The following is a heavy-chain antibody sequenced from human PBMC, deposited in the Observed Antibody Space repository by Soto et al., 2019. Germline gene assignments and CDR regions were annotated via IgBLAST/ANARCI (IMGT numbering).Heavy chain of an antibody. CDR3: ARHKLRVAGRFTYYGMDG. CDR1: SHRFCTYV. Sequence: FSHRFCTYVIVLFVKLPVDAIEWMGRIDPSDSYTNYSPSFQGHVTISADKSISTAYLQWSSLKASDTAMYYCARHKLRVAGRFTYYGMDGWGHATMV. D-gene: IGHD6-19*01. V-gene: IGHV5-10-1*01. J-gene: IGHJ6*02. CDR2: IDPSDSYT.